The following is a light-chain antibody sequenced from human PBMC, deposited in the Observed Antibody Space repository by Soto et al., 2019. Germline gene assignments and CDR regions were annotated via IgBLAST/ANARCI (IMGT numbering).Light chain of an antibody. J-gene: IGLJ6*01. CDR2: EVT. CDR1: TNDVEFYRL. Sequence: QSVLTQPASVSGSPGQSISISCTGTTNDVEFYRLVSWFQQHPGKAPKLIIYEVTERPSGVSSRFSGSKSGNTASLTISGLQAEGEADYYCCSYSDTNTYVFGSGTKVTVL. CDR3: CSYSDTNTYV. V-gene: IGLV2-23*02.